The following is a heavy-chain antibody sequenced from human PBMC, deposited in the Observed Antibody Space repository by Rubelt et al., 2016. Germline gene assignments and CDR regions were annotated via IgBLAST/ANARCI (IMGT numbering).Heavy chain of an antibody. D-gene: IGHD3-22*01. J-gene: IGHJ4*02. CDR2: INPSGGST. Sequence: QVQLVQSGAEVKKPGASVKVSCKASGYTFTSYAMHWVRQAPGQRLEWMGIINPSGGSTGYAQKFQGRITMTRDPSTSTVYMELSSLRSEDTAVYYCARANSGSGYFGIDYWGQGTLVTVSS. CDR3: ARANSGSGYFGIDY. V-gene: IGHV1-46*01. CDR1: GYTFTSYA.